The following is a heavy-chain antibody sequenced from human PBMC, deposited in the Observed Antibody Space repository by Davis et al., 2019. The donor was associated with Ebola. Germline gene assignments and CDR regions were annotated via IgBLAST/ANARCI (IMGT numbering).Heavy chain of an antibody. V-gene: IGHV3-9*01. CDR1: GFIFDDYS. J-gene: IGHJ4*02. CDR2: ISWNSASI. Sequence: SLKIFCAASGFIFDDYSMHWVRQAPGKGLQWVAGISWNSASIDYADSVKGRFTISRDNAKASLYLQMNSLKTGDTAFYYCARDLGRVTVGNWGQGTLVTVSS. CDR3: ARDLGRVTVGN. D-gene: IGHD4-17*01.